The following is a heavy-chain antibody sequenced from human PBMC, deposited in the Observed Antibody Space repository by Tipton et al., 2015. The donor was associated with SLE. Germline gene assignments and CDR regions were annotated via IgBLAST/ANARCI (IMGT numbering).Heavy chain of an antibody. V-gene: IGHV4-39*01. D-gene: IGHD1-26*01. CDR3: ARGTGAPDY. CDR2: IYYSGST. J-gene: IGHJ4*02. Sequence: GLVKPSETLSLTCTVSGGSIRSSSYYWAWIRQPPGKGLEWIGSIYYSGSTSYNPSLKSRVTISVDTSKNQFSLKLSSVTAADTAVYYCARGTGAPDYWGQGTLVTVSS. CDR1: GGSIRSSSYY.